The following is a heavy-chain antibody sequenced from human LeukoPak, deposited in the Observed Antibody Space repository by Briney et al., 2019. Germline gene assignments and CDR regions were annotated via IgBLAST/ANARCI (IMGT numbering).Heavy chain of an antibody. V-gene: IGHV3-30*02. CDR3: AKDWGSWYRQDYYYYMDV. CDR1: GFTFSSYG. D-gene: IGHD6-13*01. J-gene: IGHJ6*03. CDR2: IRYDGSNK. Sequence: GGSLRLSCATSGFTFSSYGMHWVRQAPGKGLEWVAFIRYDGSNKYYADSVKGRFTISRDNSKNTLYLQMNSLRAEDTAVYYCAKDWGSWYRQDYYYYMDVWGKGTTVTISS.